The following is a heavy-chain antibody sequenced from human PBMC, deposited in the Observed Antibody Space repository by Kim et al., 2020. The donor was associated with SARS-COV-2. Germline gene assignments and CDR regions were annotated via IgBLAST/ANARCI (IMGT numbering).Heavy chain of an antibody. V-gene: IGHV1-3*01. D-gene: IGHD6-19*01. Sequence: KYSQKFQGRVTITRDTSASTAYMGLTSLRSEDTAAYYCARYSVIAVAAGDWGQGTLVTVSS. CDR3: ARYSVIAVAAGD. J-gene: IGHJ4*02.